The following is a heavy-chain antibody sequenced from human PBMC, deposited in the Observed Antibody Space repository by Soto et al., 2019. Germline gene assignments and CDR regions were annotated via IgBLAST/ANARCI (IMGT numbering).Heavy chain of an antibody. D-gene: IGHD6-13*01. CDR3: IYRRAAYDYHGLDV. CDR2: LYFNEDR. J-gene: IGHJ6*02. CDR1: GFSLRNTGVG. V-gene: IGHV2-5*01. Sequence: QITLKESGPTLVKPTQTLTLTCTFSGFSLRNTGVGVGWIHQPPGQSLEWPAVLYFNEDRRYNPSLKNRLTITKDTSKAQVVLAMTDVDPVDTATYYCIYRRAAYDYHGLDVWGQGTTVTVSS.